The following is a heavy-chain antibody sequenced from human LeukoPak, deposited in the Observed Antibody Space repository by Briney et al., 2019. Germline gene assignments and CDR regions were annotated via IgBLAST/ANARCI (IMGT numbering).Heavy chain of an antibody. CDR3: AREVTGTTFYFDY. J-gene: IGHJ4*02. CDR1: GGSISSGGYY. D-gene: IGHD1-20*01. V-gene: IGHV4-31*03. Sequence: SETLSLTCTVSGGSISSGGYYWGWIRQHPGKGLEWIGYIYYSGSTYYNPSLKSRVTISVDTSKNQFSLKLSSVTAADTAVYYCAREVTGTTFYFDYWGQGTLVTVSS. CDR2: IYYSGST.